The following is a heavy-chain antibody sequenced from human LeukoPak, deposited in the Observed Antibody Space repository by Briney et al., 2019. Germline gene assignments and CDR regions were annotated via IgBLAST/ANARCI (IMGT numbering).Heavy chain of an antibody. D-gene: IGHD3-22*01. CDR1: GGTFSSYA. CDR3: ARTGPDSSGFDY. CDR2: IIPILGIA. Sequence: ASVKVSCKASGGTFSSYAISWVRQAPGQGLEWMGRIIPILGIANYAQKFQGRVTITADKSTSTAYMELSSLRSEDTAVYYCARTGPDSSGFDYWGQGTLVTVSS. V-gene: IGHV1-69*04. J-gene: IGHJ4*02.